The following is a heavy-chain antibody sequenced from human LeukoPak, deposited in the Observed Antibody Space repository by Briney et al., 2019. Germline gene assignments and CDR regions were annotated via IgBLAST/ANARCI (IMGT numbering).Heavy chain of an antibody. CDR3: ARGSSWTAWYFDL. J-gene: IGHJ2*01. CDR1: GFTFSRYW. D-gene: IGHD6-13*01. Sequence: GGSLRLSCAGSGFTFSRYWMSWVRQAPGKGLEWVANIKQDGSEKYYVDSVKGRFTISRDNAKNSLYLQMNSLRAEDTAVYYCARGSSWTAWYFDLWGRGTLVTVSS. V-gene: IGHV3-7*04. CDR2: IKQDGSEK.